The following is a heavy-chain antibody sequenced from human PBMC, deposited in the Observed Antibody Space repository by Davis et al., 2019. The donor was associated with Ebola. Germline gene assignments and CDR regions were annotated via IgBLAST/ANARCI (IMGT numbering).Heavy chain of an antibody. J-gene: IGHJ3*02. CDR1: GFTFRTYA. D-gene: IGHD2-15*01. CDR3: AREFLAHCAGGRCYERSDAFEM. Sequence: GESLKISCVAPGFTFRTYAMHWVRQAPGKGLEWVAVIWYDGSNDSYGDSVKGRFTISRDNSKNTLYLQMNSLRAEDTAVYYCAREFLAHCAGGRCYERSDAFEMWGRGTMVTVSS. V-gene: IGHV3-33*01. CDR2: IWYDGSND.